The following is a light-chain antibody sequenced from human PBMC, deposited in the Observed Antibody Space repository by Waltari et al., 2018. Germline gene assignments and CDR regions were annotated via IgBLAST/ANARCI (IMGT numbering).Light chain of an antibody. V-gene: IGKV1-9*01. CDR3: QQLNS. J-gene: IGKJ4*01. Sequence: DIQLTQSPSFMSASVGDSVTITCRASQGINNYLACYQQKPGKAPALLIYAASTLHSGVPSSVSGGGSGTEFTLTISNLQPEDFATYYCQQLNSFGGGTKVEIK. CDR2: AAS. CDR1: QGINNY.